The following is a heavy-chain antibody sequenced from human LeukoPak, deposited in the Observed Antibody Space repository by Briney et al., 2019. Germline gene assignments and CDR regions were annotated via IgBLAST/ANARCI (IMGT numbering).Heavy chain of an antibody. CDR2: INHSGST. CDR3: ASAAVAGTFDP. J-gene: IGHJ5*02. CDR1: GGSFSGYY. V-gene: IGHV4-34*01. D-gene: IGHD6-19*01. Sequence: SETLSLTCAVYGGSFSGYYWSWIRQPPGKELEWIGEINHSGSTNYNPSLKSRVTISVDTSKNQFSLKLSSVTAADTAVYYCASAAVAGTFDPWGQGTLVTVSS.